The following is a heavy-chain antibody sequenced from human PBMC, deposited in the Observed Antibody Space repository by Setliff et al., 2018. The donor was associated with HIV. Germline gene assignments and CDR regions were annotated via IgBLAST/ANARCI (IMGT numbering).Heavy chain of an antibody. CDR3: ASFFGDYGY. D-gene: IGHD3-10*01. CDR2: IGSSNHGI. J-gene: IGHJ4*01. V-gene: IGHV3-9*01. Sequence: PGGSLRLSCEASGFTFDDYAMHWGRQAPGKGLDWVAHIGSSNHGIHYTASVQGRFTVSRDNANNLLFLQMNNLRVEDTAVYYCASFFGDYGYWGHGTQVTVSS. CDR1: GFTFDDYA.